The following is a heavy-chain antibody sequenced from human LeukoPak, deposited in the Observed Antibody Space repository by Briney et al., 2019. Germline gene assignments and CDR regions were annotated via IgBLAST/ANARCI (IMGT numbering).Heavy chain of an antibody. CDR1: GFTVSSNY. V-gene: IGHV3-53*01. Sequence: GGSLRLSCAASGFTVSSNYMSWVRQAPGKGLEWVSVIHSSGSTYYADPVKGRFTISRDNSKNTLYLQMNSLRAEDTAVYYCWLHYGMGVWGQGTTVTVYS. D-gene: IGHD5-12*01. CDR2: IHSSGST. CDR3: WLHYGMGV. J-gene: IGHJ6*02.